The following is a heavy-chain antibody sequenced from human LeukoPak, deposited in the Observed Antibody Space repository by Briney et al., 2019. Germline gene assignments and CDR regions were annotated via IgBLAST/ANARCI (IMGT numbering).Heavy chain of an antibody. CDR2: ISSSGSTI. V-gene: IGHV3-11*01. J-gene: IGHJ3*02. Sequence: GGSLRLSCAASGFTFSDYYMSWIRQAPGKGLEWVSYISSSGSTIYYADSVKGRFTISRDNSKNTLYLQMNSLRAEDTAVYYCAKATTFGEFDAFDIWGQGTMVTVSS. CDR1: GFTFSDYY. CDR3: AKATTFGEFDAFDI. D-gene: IGHD3-10*01.